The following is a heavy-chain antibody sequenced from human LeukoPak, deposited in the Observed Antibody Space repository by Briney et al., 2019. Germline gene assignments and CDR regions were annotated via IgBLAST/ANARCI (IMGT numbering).Heavy chain of an antibody. D-gene: IGHD3-3*01. CDR2: IRQDGGED. CDR1: GFTFSNYW. CDR3: ARTESGLKYYDFWSGSFFDY. Sequence: GGSLRLSCAASGFTFSNYWMTWVRQAPGKGLEWVANIRQDGGEDYYADSVKGRFAVSRDNAKNSLYLQMNSLRAEDTAVYYCARTESGLKYYDFWSGSFFDYWGQGTLVTVSS. V-gene: IGHV3-7*01. J-gene: IGHJ4*02.